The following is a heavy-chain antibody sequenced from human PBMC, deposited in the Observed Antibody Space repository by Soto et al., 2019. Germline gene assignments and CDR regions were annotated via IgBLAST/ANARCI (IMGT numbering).Heavy chain of an antibody. V-gene: IGHV4-39*01. D-gene: IGHD1-26*01. J-gene: IGHJ5*02. CDR3: ARHVHIVGDQYNWFDP. CDR2: IYYSGST. CDR1: GGSISSSSYY. Sequence: SETLSLTCTVSGGSISSSSYYWGWIRQPPGKGLEWIGSIYYSGSTYYNPSLKSRVTISVDTSKNQFSLKLSSVTAADTAVYYCARHVHIVGDQYNWFDPWGQGTLVTVSS.